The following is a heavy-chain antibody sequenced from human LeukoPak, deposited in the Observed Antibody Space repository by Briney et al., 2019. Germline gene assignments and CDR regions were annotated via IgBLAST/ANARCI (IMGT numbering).Heavy chain of an antibody. J-gene: IGHJ4*02. D-gene: IGHD7-27*01. CDR2: ITNDGNYE. V-gene: IGHV3-33*05. Sequence: SGRSLRLSCAASGFTFSTYSMHWVRQAPGKGLEWVAVITNDGNYEKYADAVRGRFTISRDNSKNTLYLQMNSLSAEDTAVYYCARDSITGDNSLDFWGRGTLVTVSS. CDR1: GFTFSTYS. CDR3: ARDSITGDNSLDF.